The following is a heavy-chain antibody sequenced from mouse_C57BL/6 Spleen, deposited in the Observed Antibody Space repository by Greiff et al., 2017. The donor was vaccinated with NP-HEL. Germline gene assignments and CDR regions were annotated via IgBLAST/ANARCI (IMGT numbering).Heavy chain of an antibody. V-gene: IGHV1-59*01. J-gene: IGHJ3*01. CDR2: IDPSDSYT. Sequence: VQLQQPGAELVRPGTSVKLSCKASGYTFTSYWMHWVKQRPGQGLEWIGVIDPSDSYTNYNQKFKGKATLTVDTSSSTAYMQLSSLTSEDSAVYYCASSFSWFAYWGQGTLVTVSA. CDR1: GYTFTSYW. CDR3: ASSFSWFAY.